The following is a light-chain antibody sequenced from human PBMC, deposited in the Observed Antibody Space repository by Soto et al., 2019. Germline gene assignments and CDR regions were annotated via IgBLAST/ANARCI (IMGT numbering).Light chain of an antibody. J-gene: IGKJ5*01. CDR1: QSVSTN. Sequence: EIVLTQSPATMSVSPGEGATLSCRASQSVSTNLAWYQQKPGQAPRLLIYDASNRATGIPARFSGSGSGTDFTLTISSLEPEDFAVYYCQQRSNWPPITFGQGTRLEI. CDR3: QQRSNWPPIT. CDR2: DAS. V-gene: IGKV3-11*01.